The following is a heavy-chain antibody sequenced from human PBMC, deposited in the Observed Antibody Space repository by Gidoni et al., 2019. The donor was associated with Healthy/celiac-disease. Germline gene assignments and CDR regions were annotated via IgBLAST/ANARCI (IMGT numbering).Heavy chain of an antibody. D-gene: IGHD3-10*01. CDR1: GFTFSSYA. Sequence: EVQLVESGGGLVQPGGSLRLSCAASGFTFSSYAMPWVRQATGKGLEWVSAIGTAGDPYYPGSVKGRFTISRENAKNSLYLQMNSLRAGDTAVYYCAGKQKITMVRGVIITCGNWFDPWGQGTLVTVSS. CDR3: AGKQKITMVRGVIITCGNWFDP. J-gene: IGHJ5*02. CDR2: IGTAGDP. V-gene: IGHV3-13*05.